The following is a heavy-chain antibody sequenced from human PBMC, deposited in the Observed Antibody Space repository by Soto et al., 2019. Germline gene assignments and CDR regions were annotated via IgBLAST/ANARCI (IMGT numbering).Heavy chain of an antibody. V-gene: IGHV1-8*01. CDR1: GYTFTSYD. CDR2: MNPNSGNT. D-gene: IGHD2-15*01. Sequence: QVQLVQSGAEVKKPGASVKVSCKASGYTFTSYDINWVRQATGQGLEWMGWMNPNSGNTAYAQKFQGRVTMTRNTSISTAYMELSSLRSEDTAVYYCARERGCSGGSCYFFDYWGQGILVTVSS. J-gene: IGHJ4*02. CDR3: ARERGCSGGSCYFFDY.